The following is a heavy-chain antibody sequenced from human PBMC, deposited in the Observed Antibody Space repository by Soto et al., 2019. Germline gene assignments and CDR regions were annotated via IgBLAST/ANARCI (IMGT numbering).Heavy chain of an antibody. CDR2: ISYDGSNK. J-gene: IGHJ4*02. V-gene: IGHV3-30*18. D-gene: IGHD6-19*01. Sequence: QVQLVESGGGVVQPGRSLRLSCAASGFTFSSYGMHWVRQAPGKGLEWVAVISYDGSNKYYADSVKGRFTISRDNSKNSLYLQMNSLRAEDTAVYYCAKDIWDDSSGWRDYWGQGTLVTVSS. CDR1: GFTFSSYG. CDR3: AKDIWDDSSGWRDY.